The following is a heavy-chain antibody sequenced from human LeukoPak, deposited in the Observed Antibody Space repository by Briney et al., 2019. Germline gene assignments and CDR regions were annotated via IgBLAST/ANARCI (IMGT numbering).Heavy chain of an antibody. CDR3: ARDSLPGSWDLYYYYYYGMDV. CDR2: ISAYNGNT. Sequence: ASVKVSCKASGYTFTSYGISWVRQAPGQGLEWMGWISAYNGNTNYAQKLQGRVTMTTDTSTSTAYMELRSLRSDDTAVYYCARDSLPGSWDLYYYYYYGMDVWGQGTTVTVSS. D-gene: IGHD6-13*01. J-gene: IGHJ6*02. CDR1: GYTFTSYG. V-gene: IGHV1-18*01.